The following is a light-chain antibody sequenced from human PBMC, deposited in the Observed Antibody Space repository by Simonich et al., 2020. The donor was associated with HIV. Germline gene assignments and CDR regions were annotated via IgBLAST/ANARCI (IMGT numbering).Light chain of an antibody. CDR1: QSVLYSSNNKTY. CDR2: WAS. J-gene: IGKJ3*01. CDR3: QQYYSSPPT. Sequence: DIVMTQSPDSLAVSLGERATINCKSSQSVLYSSNNKTYLAWYQKKPGQPPKLLIYWASTRESGVPDRFSGSGSGTDFTLTISSLQAEDVAVYYCQQYYSSPPTFGPGTKVDIK. V-gene: IGKV4-1*01.